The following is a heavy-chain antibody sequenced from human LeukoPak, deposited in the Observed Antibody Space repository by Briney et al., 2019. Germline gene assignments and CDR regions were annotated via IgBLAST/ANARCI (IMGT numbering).Heavy chain of an antibody. CDR1: GYIFTNYW. Sequence: GESLKISCQVSGYIFTNYWIGWVRQISGKGLESMGIIYPADSDTTYSPSFQGQVTISADKSISTVYLQWSSLRASDTAMYYCARQSRDGSKSRGYFFDYWGQGTLVTVSS. V-gene: IGHV5-51*01. J-gene: IGHJ4*02. CDR3: ARQSRDGSKSRGYFFDY. D-gene: IGHD3-10*01. CDR2: IYPADSDT.